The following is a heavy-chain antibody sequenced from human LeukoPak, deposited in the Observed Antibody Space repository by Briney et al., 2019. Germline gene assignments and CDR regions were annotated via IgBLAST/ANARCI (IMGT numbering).Heavy chain of an antibody. J-gene: IGHJ4*02. CDR3: AKEGAAVMGYFDY. Sequence: AGGSLRLSCAASGFTFGDYAMNWVRQAPGKGLEWVSVISGSGGGSHYADSVKGRFTISRDNSKNTLYLQMDSLRGADTAVYYCAKEGAAVMGYFDYWGQGALVIVSS. CDR2: ISGSGGGS. D-gene: IGHD2-15*01. V-gene: IGHV3-23*01. CDR1: GFTFGDYA.